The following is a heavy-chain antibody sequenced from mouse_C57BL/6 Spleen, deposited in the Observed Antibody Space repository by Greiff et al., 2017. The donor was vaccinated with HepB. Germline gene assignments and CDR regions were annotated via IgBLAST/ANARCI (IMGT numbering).Heavy chain of an antibody. D-gene: IGHD2-4*01. V-gene: IGHV1-69*01. Sequence: VQLQQPGAELVMPGASVKLSCKASGYTFTSYWMHWVKQRPGQGLEWIGEIDPSDSYTNYNQKFKGKSTLTVDKSSSTAYMQLSSLTSEDSAVYYCARRGGGDYDDAMDYWGQGTSVTVSS. J-gene: IGHJ4*01. CDR1: GYTFTSYW. CDR2: IDPSDSYT. CDR3: ARRGGGDYDDAMDY.